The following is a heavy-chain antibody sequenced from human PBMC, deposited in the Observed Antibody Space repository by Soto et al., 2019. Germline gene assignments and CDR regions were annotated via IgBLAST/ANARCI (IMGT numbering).Heavy chain of an antibody. D-gene: IGHD1-20*01. CDR3: ASPRYNWNDGGRRPTIHYYYYMDV. CDR2: INSDGSST. V-gene: IGHV3-74*01. J-gene: IGHJ6*03. Sequence: PGGSLRLSCAASGFTFSSYWMHWVRQAPGKGLVWVSRINSDGSSTSYADSVKGRFTISRDNAKNTLYLQMNSLRAEDTAVYYCASPRYNWNDGGRRPTIHYYYYMDVWGKGTTVTVSS. CDR1: GFTFSSYW.